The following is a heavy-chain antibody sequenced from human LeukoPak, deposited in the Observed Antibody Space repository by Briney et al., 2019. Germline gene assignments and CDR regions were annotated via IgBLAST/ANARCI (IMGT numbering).Heavy chain of an antibody. Sequence: PSETLSLTCTVSGGSISSSSYYWGWIRQPPGKGLEWIGSIYYSGSTYYNPSLKSRVTISVDTSKNQFSLKLSSVTAADTAVYYCARDSIAARYYFDYWGQGTLVTVSS. J-gene: IGHJ4*02. D-gene: IGHD6-6*01. CDR1: GGSISSSSYY. V-gene: IGHV4-39*07. CDR3: ARDSIAARYYFDY. CDR2: IYYSGST.